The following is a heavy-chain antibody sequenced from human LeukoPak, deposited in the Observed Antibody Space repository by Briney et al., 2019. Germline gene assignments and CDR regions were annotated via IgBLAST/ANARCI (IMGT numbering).Heavy chain of an antibody. V-gene: IGHV4-59*01. J-gene: IGHJ6*02. CDR3: ARDRYGMDV. Sequence: AETLSLTCTVSGSSISSYYWSWIRQPPGKGLEWIGYIYYSGSTNYNPSLKSRVTISVDTSKNQFSLKLSSVTAADTAVYYCARDRYGMDVWGQGTTVTVSS. CDR2: IYYSGST. CDR1: GSSISSYY.